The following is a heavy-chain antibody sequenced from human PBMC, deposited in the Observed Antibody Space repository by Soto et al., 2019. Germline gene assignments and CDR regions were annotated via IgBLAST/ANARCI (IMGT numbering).Heavy chain of an antibody. CDR2: IKQDGSEK. CDR1: GFTFSSYW. Sequence: GGSLRLSCAASGFTFSSYWMSWVRQAPGKGLEWVANIKQDGSEKYYVDSVKGRFTISRDNAKNSLYLQMNSLRAEDTAVYYCARDRYSSVEMATTGFGYWGQGTLVTVSS. D-gene: IGHD5-12*01. J-gene: IGHJ4*02. CDR3: ARDRYSSVEMATTGFGY. V-gene: IGHV3-7*01.